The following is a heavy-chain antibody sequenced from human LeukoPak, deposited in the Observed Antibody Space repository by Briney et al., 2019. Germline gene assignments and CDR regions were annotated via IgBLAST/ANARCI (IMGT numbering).Heavy chain of an antibody. V-gene: IGHV1-8*01. CDR2: MNPNSGNT. CDR1: GYTFTSYD. Sequence: GASVKVSCKASGYTFTSYDINWVRQATGQGLEWMGWMNPNSGNTGYAQKFQGRVTMTRNTSISTAYMELSSLRSEDTAVYYCARGQYYCDSSGSFPFDYWGQGTLVTVSS. CDR3: ARGQYYCDSSGSFPFDY. J-gene: IGHJ4*02. D-gene: IGHD3-22*01.